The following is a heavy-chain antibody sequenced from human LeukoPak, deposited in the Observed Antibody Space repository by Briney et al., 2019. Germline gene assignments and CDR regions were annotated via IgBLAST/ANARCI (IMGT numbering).Heavy chain of an antibody. CDR2: ISSSSNTI. D-gene: IGHD2-15*01. CDR3: ARQFGSSYSY. J-gene: IGHJ4*02. V-gene: IGHV3-21*01. Sequence: GGSLRLSCAASGFTFSSYYMNWVRQAPGKGLEWVSSISSSSNTIYYADSVKGRFTISRDNAKNSLSLQMNSLRAVDTAVYYCARQFGSSYSYWGQGTLVTVSS. CDR1: GFTFSSYY.